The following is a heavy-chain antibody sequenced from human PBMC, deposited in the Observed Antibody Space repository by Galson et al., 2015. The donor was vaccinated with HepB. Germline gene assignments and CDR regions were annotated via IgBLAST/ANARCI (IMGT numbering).Heavy chain of an antibody. CDR3: AKGYCSSTSCYSIFYYYYGLDV. V-gene: IGHV3-9*01. J-gene: IGHJ6*02. Sequence: SLRLSCAASGFTFDDYAMHWVRQAPGKGLEWVSGISWNSGNIGYADSVKGGFTISRDNAKNSLYLQMNSLRAEDTALYYCAKGYCSSTSCYSIFYYYYGLDVWGQGTTVTVSS. D-gene: IGHD2-2*01. CDR2: ISWNSGNI. CDR1: GFTFDDYA.